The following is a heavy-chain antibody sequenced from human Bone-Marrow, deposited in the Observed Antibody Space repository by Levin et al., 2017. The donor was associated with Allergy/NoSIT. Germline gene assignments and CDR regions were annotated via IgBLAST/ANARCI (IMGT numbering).Heavy chain of an antibody. D-gene: IGHD5-12*01. V-gene: IGHV5-51*01. CDR2: IYPGDSDT. CDR3: ARQGGDSGYGHYAFDI. J-gene: IGHJ3*02. CDR1: GYSFTSYW. Sequence: GESLKISCKGSGYSFTSYWIGWVRQMPGKGLEWMGIIYPGDSDTRYSPSFQGQVTISADKSISTAYLQWSSLKASDTAMYYCARQGGDSGYGHYAFDIWGKGTMVTVSS.